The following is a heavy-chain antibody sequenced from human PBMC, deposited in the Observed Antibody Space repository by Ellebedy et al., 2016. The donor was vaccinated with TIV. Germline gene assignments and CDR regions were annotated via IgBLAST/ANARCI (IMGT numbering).Heavy chain of an antibody. CDR2: IYYSGST. CDR1: GGSISRSSYF. J-gene: IGHJ4*02. D-gene: IGHD4-17*01. Sequence: SETLSLTXTVSGGSISRSSYFWGWIRQPPGKGLEWIGIIYYSGSTYYNPSLNSRVTISLDTSKNQFSLNLSSVTAADAAVYYCARPLRSTVTTSIYFDYWGQGALVTVSS. CDR3: ARPLRSTVTTSIYFDY. V-gene: IGHV4-39*01.